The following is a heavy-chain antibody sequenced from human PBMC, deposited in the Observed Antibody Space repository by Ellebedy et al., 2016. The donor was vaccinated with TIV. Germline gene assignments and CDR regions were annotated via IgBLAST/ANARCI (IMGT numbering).Heavy chain of an antibody. Sequence: SGPTLVXPTQTLTLTCTFSGFSLSTSGVGVGWIRQPPGKALEWLALIYWDDDKRYSPSLKSRLTITKDTSKNQVVLTMTNMDPVDTATYYCAHTITMVRGVITYHYCGMDVWGQGTTVTVS. D-gene: IGHD3-10*01. CDR3: AHTITMVRGVITYHYCGMDV. CDR1: GFSLSTSGVG. V-gene: IGHV2-5*02. J-gene: IGHJ6*02. CDR2: IYWDDDK.